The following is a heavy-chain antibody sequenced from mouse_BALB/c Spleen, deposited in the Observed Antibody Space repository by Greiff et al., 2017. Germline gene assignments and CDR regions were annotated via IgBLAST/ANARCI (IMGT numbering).Heavy chain of an antibody. Sequence: EVQGVESGGGLVKPGGSLKLSCAASGFTFSSYAMSWVRQTPEKRLEWVATISSGGSYTYYPDSVKGRFTISRDNAKNTLYLQMNSLRSEDTAMYYCARQGYYGSSYYAMDYWGQGTSVTVSS. J-gene: IGHJ4*01. CDR3: ARQGYYGSSYYAMDY. CDR2: ISSGGSYT. CDR1: GFTFSSYA. V-gene: IGHV5-9-3*01. D-gene: IGHD1-1*01.